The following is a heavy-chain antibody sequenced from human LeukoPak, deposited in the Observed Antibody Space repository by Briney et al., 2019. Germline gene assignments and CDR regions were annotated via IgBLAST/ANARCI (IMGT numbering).Heavy chain of an antibody. V-gene: IGHV3-15*01. CDR2: IKSKSERGTT. Sequence: GGSLRLSCAASRFTFSNGWMSWVRQAPGKGLEWVGRIKSKSERGTTDYAAPVKGRFTISRDGSTNTVYLHMNSLKTEDTAVYFCTSNLYCSTSSCYTLDNWGQGTLVAVSP. CDR1: RFTFSNGW. J-gene: IGHJ4*02. D-gene: IGHD2-2*02. CDR3: TSNLYCSTSSCYTLDN.